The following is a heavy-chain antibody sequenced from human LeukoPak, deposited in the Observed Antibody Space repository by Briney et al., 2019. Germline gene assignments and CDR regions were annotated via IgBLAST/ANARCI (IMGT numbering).Heavy chain of an antibody. CDR1: GGSITTSSYY. V-gene: IGHV4-39*06. D-gene: IGHD3-10*01. CDR2: IYYTGGT. CDR3: ARDGYGDSYGSFDY. Sequence: SSETLSLTCSVSGGSITTSSYYWGWIRQPPEKGLEWIGSIYYTGGTYYSPSLKSRVTISVDRSKNQFPLKLSSVTAADTAVYYCARDGYGDSYGSFDYWGQGTLVTDSS. J-gene: IGHJ4*02.